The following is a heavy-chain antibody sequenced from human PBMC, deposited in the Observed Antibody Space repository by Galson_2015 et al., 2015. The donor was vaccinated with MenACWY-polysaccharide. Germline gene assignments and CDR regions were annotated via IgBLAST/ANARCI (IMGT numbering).Heavy chain of an antibody. V-gene: IGHV4-59*02. CDR3: ARGRALTDY. J-gene: IGHJ4*02. Sequence: ETLSLTCSLSGGSVKNSYWSRFRQPPGKGLEWIGYIFYTGSTTYNPSLKSRVTISIDASESHFSLNLTSVTAADTAVYYCARGRALTDYWGQGTLVTVSS. CDR2: IFYTGST. CDR1: GGSVKNSY.